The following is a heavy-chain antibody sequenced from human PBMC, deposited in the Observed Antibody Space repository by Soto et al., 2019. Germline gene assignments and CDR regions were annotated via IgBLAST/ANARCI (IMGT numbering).Heavy chain of an antibody. J-gene: IGHJ6*02. CDR3: AVEGYYYDGMDV. D-gene: IGHD3-3*01. V-gene: IGHV3-30-3*01. CDR1: GFTFSSYA. Sequence: QVQLVESGGGVVQPGRSLRLSCAASGFTFSSYAMHWVRQAPGKGLEWVAVISYDGSNKYYADSVKGRLTISRDNSKNTPYLQMNSLRAEDTPVYYGAVEGYYYDGMDVWGQGTTVTVSS. CDR2: ISYDGSNK.